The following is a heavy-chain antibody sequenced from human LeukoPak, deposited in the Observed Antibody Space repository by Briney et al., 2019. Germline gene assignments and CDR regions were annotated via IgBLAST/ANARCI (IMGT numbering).Heavy chain of an antibody. CDR3: ARRRTDILTDYHPNYFDS. CDR1: GGSFSGHY. J-gene: IGHJ4*02. Sequence: PSETLSLACAVYGGSFSGHYLSWIRQTPGKGLEWIADINHSGTTNYNPSLKSRFTISVDTSKNQFSLKVNSVTAADTAVYYCARRRTDILTDYHPNYFDSWGQGTPVTVSS. CDR2: INHSGTT. D-gene: IGHD3-9*01. V-gene: IGHV4-34*01.